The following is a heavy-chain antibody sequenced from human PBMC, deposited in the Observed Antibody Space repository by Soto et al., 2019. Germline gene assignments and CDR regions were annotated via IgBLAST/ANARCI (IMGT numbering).Heavy chain of an antibody. CDR2: ISGSGGST. Sequence: GGSLRLSCAASGFTFSSYAMSWVRQAPGKGLEWVSAISGSGGSTYYADSVKGRFTISRDNSKNTLYLQMNSLRAEDTAVYYCATPGYDFCSGYYGPFAYWARGARVPVSS. J-gene: IGHJ4*02. V-gene: IGHV3-23*01. CDR3: ATPGYDFCSGYYGPFAY. CDR1: GFTFSSYA. D-gene: IGHD3-3*01.